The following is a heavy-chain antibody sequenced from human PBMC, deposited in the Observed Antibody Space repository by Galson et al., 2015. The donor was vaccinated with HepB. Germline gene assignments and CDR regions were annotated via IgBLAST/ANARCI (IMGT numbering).Heavy chain of an antibody. V-gene: IGHV5-51*01. D-gene: IGHD3-22*01. CDR3: ARPWANYYDSSGYYYHDAFDI. CDR1: GYSFTSYW. J-gene: IGHJ3*02. CDR2: IYPGDSDT. Sequence: QSGAEVKKPGESLKISCKGSGYSFTSYWIGWVRQMPGKGLEWMGIIYPGDSDTRYSPSFQGQVTISADKSISTAYLQWSSLKASDTAMYYCARPWANYYDSSGYYYHDAFDIWGQGTMVTVSS.